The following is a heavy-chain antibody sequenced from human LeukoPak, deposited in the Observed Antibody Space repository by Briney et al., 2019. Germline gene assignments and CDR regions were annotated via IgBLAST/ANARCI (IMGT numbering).Heavy chain of an antibody. CDR1: GASVSGSNYY. V-gene: IGHV4-39*01. Sequence: SSETLSLTCAVSGASVSGSNYYWGWIRQPPGKGLEWIGNIYSSGSTYYNASLQSRVTISIDTSKNQFSLRLNSVTAADTAMYYCAKSGGYGLIDYWGQGTRVTVSS. J-gene: IGHJ4*02. CDR3: AKSGGYGLIDY. D-gene: IGHD1-26*01. CDR2: IYSSGST.